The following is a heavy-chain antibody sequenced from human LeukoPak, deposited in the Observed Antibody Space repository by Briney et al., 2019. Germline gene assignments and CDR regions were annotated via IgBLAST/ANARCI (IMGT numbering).Heavy chain of an antibody. J-gene: IGHJ4*02. D-gene: IGHD3-22*01. CDR3: ARDSDYYDSRGSLGAY. CDR2: IYSGGST. V-gene: IGHV3-53*01. Sequence: GGSLRLSCAASGFTVSSIYMSWVRQAPGKGLEWVSVIYSGGSTYYADSVKGRFTISGDNSKNTLYLQMNSLRAEDTAVYYCARDSDYYDSRGSLGAYWGQGTLVTVSS. CDR1: GFTVSSIY.